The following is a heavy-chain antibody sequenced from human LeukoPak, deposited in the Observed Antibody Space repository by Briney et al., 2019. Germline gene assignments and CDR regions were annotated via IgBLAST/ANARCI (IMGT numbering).Heavy chain of an antibody. V-gene: IGHV3-7*05. CDR2: IKQDGSEK. J-gene: IGHJ5*02. D-gene: IGHD5-24*01. Sequence: GGSLRLSCAASGFSFSDNWMSWVRQAPGKGLEWVGNIKQDGSEKRYADSVRGRFSISRDNAQTSLYLQMNSLRAEDTAVYYCARASDPWLQLTWGQGTLVTVSS. CDR1: GFSFSDNW. CDR3: ARASDPWLQLT.